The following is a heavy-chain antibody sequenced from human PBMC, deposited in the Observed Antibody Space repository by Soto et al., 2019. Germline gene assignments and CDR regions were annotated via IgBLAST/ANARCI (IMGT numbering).Heavy chain of an antibody. V-gene: IGHV2-5*02. Sequence: QITLKESGPTLVRPAQTLTLTCDFSGFSLSTYHMGVAWIRQPPGKALEWLALIYWADDKRYSPSLKDRLAISKGTSSNQVVLTITNVDPGDTATYFCAHAGNYDLLTFDHWGPGTLVTVSS. CDR2: IYWADDK. CDR3: AHAGNYDLLTFDH. CDR1: GFSLSTYHMG. J-gene: IGHJ4*02. D-gene: IGHD1-7*01.